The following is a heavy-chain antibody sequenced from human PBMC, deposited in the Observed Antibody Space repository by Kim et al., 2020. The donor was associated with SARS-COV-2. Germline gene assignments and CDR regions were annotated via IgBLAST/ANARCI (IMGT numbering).Heavy chain of an antibody. Sequence: GGSLRLSCAASGFTFSSYAMSWVRQAPGKGLEWVSAISGSGGSTYYADSVKGRFTISRDNSKNTLYLQMNSLRAEDTAVYYCAKGYYYYDSSGAFDYWGQGTVVTVSS. J-gene: IGHJ4*02. CDR1: GFTFSSYA. D-gene: IGHD3-22*01. CDR2: ISGSGGST. V-gene: IGHV3-23*01. CDR3: AKGYYYYDSSGAFDY.